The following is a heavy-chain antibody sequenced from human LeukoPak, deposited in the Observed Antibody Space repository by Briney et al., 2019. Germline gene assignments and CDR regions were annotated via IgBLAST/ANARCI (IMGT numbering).Heavy chain of an antibody. J-gene: IGHJ3*02. CDR2: IYTSGST. D-gene: IGHD5-24*01. Sequence: SETLSLTCTVSGVSISSYYWSWIRQPAGKGLEWIGRIYTSGSTNYNPSLKSRVTMSVDTSKNQFSLKLSSVTAADTAVYYCARGQVEMATTYAFDIWGQGTMVTVSS. CDR3: ARGQVEMATTYAFDI. CDR1: GVSISSYY. V-gene: IGHV4-4*07.